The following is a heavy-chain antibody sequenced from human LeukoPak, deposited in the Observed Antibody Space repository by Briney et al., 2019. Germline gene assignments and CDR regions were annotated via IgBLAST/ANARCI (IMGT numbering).Heavy chain of an antibody. D-gene: IGHD6-13*01. CDR1: GFTFSSYG. V-gene: IGHV3-30*03. J-gene: IGHJ4*02. CDR3: ARDQWVYSSSWLPTFDY. CDR2: ISYDGSNK. Sequence: PGGSLRLSCAASGFTFSSYGMHWVRQAPGKGLEWVAVISYDGSNKYYADSVKGRFTISRDNSKNTLYLQMNSLRAEDTAVYYCARDQWVYSSSWLPTFDYWGQGTLVTVSS.